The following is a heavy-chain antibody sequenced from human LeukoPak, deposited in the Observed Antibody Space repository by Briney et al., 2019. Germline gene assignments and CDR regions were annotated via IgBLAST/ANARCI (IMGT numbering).Heavy chain of an antibody. J-gene: IGHJ4*02. CDR2: IYHSGGT. V-gene: IGHV4-4*02. Sequence: SGTLSLTCAVSGGSISSSTNWWSWVRQPPGKGLEWIGEIYHSGGTNYNPSLESRVTMSVDTSKNQFSLKLSSVTAADTAVYYCARVRYNWNRDFDYWGQGTLVTVSS. D-gene: IGHD1-20*01. CDR3: ARVRYNWNRDFDY. CDR1: GGSISSSTNW.